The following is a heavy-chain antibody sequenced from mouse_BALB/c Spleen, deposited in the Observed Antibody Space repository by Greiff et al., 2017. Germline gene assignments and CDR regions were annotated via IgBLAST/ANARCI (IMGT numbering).Heavy chain of an antibody. V-gene: IGHV6-6*02. CDR2: IRLKSNNYAT. J-gene: IGHJ3*01. Sequence: EVKLVESGGGLVQPGGSMKLSCVASGFTFSNYWMNWVRQSPEKGLEWVAEIRLKSNNYATHYAESVKGRFTISRDDSKSSVYLQMNNLRAEDTGIYYCTSWGGKAFAYWGQGTLVTVSA. CDR1: GFTFSNYW. CDR3: TSWGGKAFAY. D-gene: IGHD2-1*01.